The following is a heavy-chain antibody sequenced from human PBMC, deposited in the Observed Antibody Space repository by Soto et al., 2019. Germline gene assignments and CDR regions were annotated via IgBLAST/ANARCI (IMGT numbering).Heavy chain of an antibody. J-gene: IGHJ3*01. V-gene: IGHV6-1*01. CDR3: ARDPRRQAAPDAFDV. D-gene: IGHD2-15*01. CDR1: GDSVSSNSAA. CDR2: TYYRSKWYN. Sequence: PSQTLSLTCAISGDSVSSNSAAWNWIRQSPSRGLEWLGRTYYRSKWYNDYAVSVKSRITINPDTSKKQFSMQLNSVTPKDKDEFYCARDPRRQAAPDAFDVWDKGTTVTVS.